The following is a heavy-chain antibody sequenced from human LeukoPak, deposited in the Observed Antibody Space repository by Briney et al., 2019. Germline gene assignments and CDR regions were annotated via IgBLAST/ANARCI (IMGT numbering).Heavy chain of an antibody. J-gene: IGHJ6*03. CDR1: GASTSSGLYY. CDR2: IYNSGST. V-gene: IGHV4-61*02. CDR3: ARGHYDYYYYMDV. Sequence: PSQTLSLTCTVSGASTSSGLYYWNWFRQPAGKGLEYIGRIYNSGSTNYNPSLKSRVTISVDTSKNQFSLKLSSVTAADTAVYYCARGHYDYYYYMDVWGKGTTVTVSS.